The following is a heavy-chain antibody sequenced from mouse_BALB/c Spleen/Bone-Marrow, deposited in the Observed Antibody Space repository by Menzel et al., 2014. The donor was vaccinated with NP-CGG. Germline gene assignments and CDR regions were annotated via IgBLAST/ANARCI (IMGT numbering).Heavy chain of an antibody. V-gene: IGHV5-9-3*01. Sequence: VQLKESGGGLVKPGGSLKLSCAASGFTFSSYDMSWVRHTPEKRLEWVAIINTGGSYTYYSDSVKGRFTISRDNAKNTLYLQMISLRSEDTAMYYCARRSLDYWYFDVWGAGTTVTVSS. CDR1: GFTFSSYD. J-gene: IGHJ1*01. CDR2: INTGGSYT. CDR3: ARRSLDYWYFDV.